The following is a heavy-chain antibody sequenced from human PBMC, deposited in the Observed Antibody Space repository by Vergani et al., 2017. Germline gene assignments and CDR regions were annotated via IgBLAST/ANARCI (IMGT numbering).Heavy chain of an antibody. D-gene: IGHD1-1*01. J-gene: IGHJ6*03. CDR3: AREGASTTGTTGSYMDV. V-gene: IGHV3-30*03. Sequence: QVQLVESGGGVVQPGRSLRLSCAASGFTFSSYGMHWVRQAPGKGLEWVAVISYDGSNKYYADSVKGRFTIYRDNSKNTLYLQMNSLRAEDTAVYYCAREGASTTGTTGSYMDVWGKGP. CDR1: GFTFSSYG. CDR2: ISYDGSNK.